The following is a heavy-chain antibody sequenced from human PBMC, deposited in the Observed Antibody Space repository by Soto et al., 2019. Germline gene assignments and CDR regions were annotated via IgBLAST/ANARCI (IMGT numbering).Heavy chain of an antibody. J-gene: IGHJ4*02. CDR1: GFAFSNAG. CDR3: SSRKDYYDSSGHDY. Sequence: EVQLVESGGGLVKPGGSLRLSCAASGFAFSNAGMSWVRQAPGKGLEWAGHIKSEADGGTTHYIAPVRGRFFISRDDSKDTLFLQMDSLKTEDTAIYYCSSRKDYYDSSGHDYWGQGALVTVSS. D-gene: IGHD3-22*01. V-gene: IGHV3-15*06. CDR2: IKSEADGGTT.